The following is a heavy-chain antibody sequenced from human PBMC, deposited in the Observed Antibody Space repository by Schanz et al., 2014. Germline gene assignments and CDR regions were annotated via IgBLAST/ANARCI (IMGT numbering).Heavy chain of an antibody. Sequence: QVHLMESGGGVVQPGRSLRLSCAASGFTFSGNAMHWVRQAPGKGLEWVAVVSDDGNKKYYADSVKGRFTISRDNSKNTLYLQMNGLRGEDTAVYYCAKDLDASYFDYWGQGSLVTVSS. CDR1: GFTFSGNA. CDR3: AKDLDASYFDY. D-gene: IGHD1-1*01. V-gene: IGHV3-30*18. CDR2: VSDDGNKK. J-gene: IGHJ4*02.